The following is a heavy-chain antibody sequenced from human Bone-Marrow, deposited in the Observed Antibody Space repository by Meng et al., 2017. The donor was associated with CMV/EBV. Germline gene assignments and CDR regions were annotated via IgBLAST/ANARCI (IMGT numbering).Heavy chain of an antibody. J-gene: IGHJ4*02. V-gene: IGHV1-2*02. D-gene: IGHD4-17*01. CDR1: GYTFTGYY. Sequence: ASVKVSCKASGYTFTGYYIHWVRQAPGQGLEWMGWINPNSGGTSYAQKFQGRVTMTRDTSISTAYMELSRLRSEDTAVYSCARGRAGDYGDLGAGLDSWGQGTLVTFSS. CDR2: INPNSGGT. CDR3: ARGRAGDYGDLGAGLDS.